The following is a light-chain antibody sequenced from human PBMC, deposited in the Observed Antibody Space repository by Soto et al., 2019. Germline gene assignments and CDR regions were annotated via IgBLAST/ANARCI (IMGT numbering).Light chain of an antibody. CDR2: HAS. J-gene: IGKJ4*01. CDR1: QSVSNN. V-gene: IGKV3-15*01. Sequence: EIVMTQSPATLSVSPGERATLSCRASQSVSNNLAGYQQKPGQAPRLLIYHASTRATGIPARFSGSGSGTEFTLPISSLQSEDFAVYYCQQYNKLPLTVGGETKVEIK. CDR3: QQYNKLPLT.